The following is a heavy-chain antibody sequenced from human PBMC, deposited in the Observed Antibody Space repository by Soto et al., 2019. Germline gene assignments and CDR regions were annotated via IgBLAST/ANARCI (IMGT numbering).Heavy chain of an antibody. J-gene: IGHJ6*02. CDR1: GFIFSGYE. Sequence: LRLSCAASGFIFSGYEMNWVRQAPGKGLEWVANTKRDASETYYADSVKGRFTISRDNTKNSLYLQMNSLRVEDTAVYYCARPPVKGIHVWGQGTTVTVSS. V-gene: IGHV3-7*01. D-gene: IGHD4-17*01. CDR3: ARPPVKGIHV. CDR2: TKRDASET.